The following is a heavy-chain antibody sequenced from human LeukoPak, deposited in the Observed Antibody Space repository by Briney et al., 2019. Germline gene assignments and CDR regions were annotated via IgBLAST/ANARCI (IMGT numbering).Heavy chain of an antibody. CDR1: GFTFDDYA. CDR2: ISWNSGSI. J-gene: IGHJ4*02. CDR3: AKGPYYDILTGCDY. Sequence: GGSLTLSCAASGFTFDDYAMLWLRQAPGKGLEWVSGISWNSGSIGYAEDVRGRFTIYRDNAKNSLYLQMNSLRAEDTSLYYCAKGPYYDILTGCDYWGQGTLVTVSS. D-gene: IGHD3-9*01. V-gene: IGHV3-9*01.